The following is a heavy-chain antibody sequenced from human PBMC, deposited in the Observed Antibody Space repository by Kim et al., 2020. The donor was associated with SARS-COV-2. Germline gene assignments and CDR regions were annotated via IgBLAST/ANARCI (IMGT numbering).Heavy chain of an antibody. Sequence: GGSLRLSCAASGFTLSSYGMNWVRQAPGKGLEWISYISSSSSTIYYAESVKGRFTISRDNAKNSLYMQMNSLRAEDTAVYYCVGDGYCTSTKCSEYFQRWGQGTLVTVSS. V-gene: IGHV3-48*04. CDR2: ISSSSSTI. J-gene: IGHJ1*01. CDR1: GFTLSSYG. CDR3: VGDGYCTSTKCSEYFQR. D-gene: IGHD2-2*01.